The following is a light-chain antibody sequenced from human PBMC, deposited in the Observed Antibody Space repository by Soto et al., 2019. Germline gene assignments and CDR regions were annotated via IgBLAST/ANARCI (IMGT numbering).Light chain of an antibody. J-gene: IGKJ1*01. Sequence: EIVMTQSPATLSVSPGERATLSCRASQSVSSNLAWYQQKPGQAPRLLIYGASTRATGIPARFSGSGSGTEFTLTISSLQSEDFAVYYCQQYTDWPLTFGQATRVEIK. CDR3: QQYTDWPLT. CDR1: QSVSSN. CDR2: GAS. V-gene: IGKV3-15*01.